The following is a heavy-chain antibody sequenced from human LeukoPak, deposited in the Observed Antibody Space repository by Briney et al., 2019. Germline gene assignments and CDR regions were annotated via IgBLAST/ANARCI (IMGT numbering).Heavy chain of an antibody. V-gene: IGHV4-34*01. CDR1: GGSFSGYY. J-gene: IGHJ5*02. CDR2: INHSGST. CDR3: ARDGNQDRPFDP. D-gene: IGHD1-14*01. Sequence: SETLSLTCAVYGGSFSGYYWSWIRQPPGKGLEWIGEINHSGSTNYNPSLKSRVTISVDTSKNQFSLKLSSVTAADTAVYYCARDGNQDRPFDPWGQGTLVTVSS.